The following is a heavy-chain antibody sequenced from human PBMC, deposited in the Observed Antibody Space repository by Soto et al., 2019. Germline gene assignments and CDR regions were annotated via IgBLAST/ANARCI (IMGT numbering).Heavy chain of an antibody. Sequence: QVQLVESGGGVVQPGRSLRLSCADSGFTFSIYAMHWVRQAPGKGLEWVSVISYDGSNKYYADSVKGRFTISRDNSKNTLYLQMNSLRAEDTAVYYCARAVVVAATDFDYWGQGTLVTVYS. CDR1: GFTFSIYA. V-gene: IGHV3-30-3*01. J-gene: IGHJ4*02. CDR3: ARAVVVAATDFDY. D-gene: IGHD2-15*01. CDR2: ISYDGSNK.